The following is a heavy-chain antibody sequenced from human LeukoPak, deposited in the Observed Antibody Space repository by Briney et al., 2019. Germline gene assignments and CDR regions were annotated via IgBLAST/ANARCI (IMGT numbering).Heavy chain of an antibody. V-gene: IGHV1-69*13. D-gene: IGHD2-15*01. Sequence: SVKVSCKASGGTFSSYAISWVRQAPGQGLEWMGGIIPIFGTANYAQKFQGRVTITADESTSTAYMELSSLRSEDTAVYYCASRPGTLVVVAPDYWGQGTLVTVSS. CDR3: ASRPGTLVVVAPDY. CDR1: GGTFSSYA. CDR2: IIPIFGTA. J-gene: IGHJ4*02.